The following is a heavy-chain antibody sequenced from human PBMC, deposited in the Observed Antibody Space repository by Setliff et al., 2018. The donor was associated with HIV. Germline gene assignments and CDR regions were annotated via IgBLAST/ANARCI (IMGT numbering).Heavy chain of an antibody. D-gene: IGHD6-19*01. J-gene: IGHJ4*02. Sequence: GASVKVSCKASGYIFTDYYIHWVRQAPGQGLEWMGWINPKSGDTKYGQSFQGRVTMTRDTSISTAYMNLSGLRSNDTAVYYCTRGTAVADTNTQPFKYWGQGALVTVSS. CDR2: INPKSGDT. CDR3: TRGTAVADTNTQPFKY. CDR1: GYIFTDYY. V-gene: IGHV1-2*02.